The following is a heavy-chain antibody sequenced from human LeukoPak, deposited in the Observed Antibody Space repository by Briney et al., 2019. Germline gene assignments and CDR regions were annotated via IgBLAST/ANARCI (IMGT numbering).Heavy chain of an antibody. CDR3: ASSTGPWYYGMDV. V-gene: IGHV4-59*08. CDR2: IYYSGST. CDR1: GGSISSYY. Sequence: PSETLSLTCTVSGGSISSYYWSWLRQPPGKGLEWIGYIYYSGSTNYNPSLKSRVTISVDTSKNQFSLKLSSVTAADTAVYYCASSTGPWYYGMDVWGQGTTVTVSS. D-gene: IGHD1-1*01. J-gene: IGHJ6*02.